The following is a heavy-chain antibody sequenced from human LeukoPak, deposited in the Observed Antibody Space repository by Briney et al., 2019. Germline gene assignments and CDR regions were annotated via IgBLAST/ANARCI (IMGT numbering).Heavy chain of an antibody. CDR2: INWNGGRT. CDR3: ARDPLIAAGGVNWFDP. V-gene: IGHV3-20*04. CDR1: GLTFDDYG. D-gene: IGHD6-13*01. J-gene: IGHJ5*02. Sequence: GGSLRLSCAASGLTFDDYGMSWVRQAPGKGLEWVSGINWNGGRTGYADSVKGRFTISRDNAKNSPYLQMSSLGAEDTAFYYCARDPLIAAGGVNWFDPWGQGTLVTVSS.